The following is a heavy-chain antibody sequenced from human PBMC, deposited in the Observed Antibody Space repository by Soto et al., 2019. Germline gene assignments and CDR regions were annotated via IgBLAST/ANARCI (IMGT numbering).Heavy chain of an antibody. Sequence: GESLKISCKGSGYNFTSYWISWVRQMPGKGLEWMGRIDPSDSYTNYSPSFQGHVTISADNSISTAYLQWSSLKASDTAIYYCASDYDFWSGYYNSWGQGTLVTVSS. D-gene: IGHD3-3*01. CDR3: ASDYDFWSGYYNS. J-gene: IGHJ4*02. CDR2: IDPSDSYT. V-gene: IGHV5-10-1*01. CDR1: GYNFTSYW.